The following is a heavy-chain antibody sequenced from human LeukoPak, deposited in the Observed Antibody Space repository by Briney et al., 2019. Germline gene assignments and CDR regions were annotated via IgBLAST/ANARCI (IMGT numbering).Heavy chain of an antibody. CDR1: GGSFSGYY. V-gene: IGHV4-34*01. Sequence: SETLSLTCAVYGGSFSGYYWSWIRQAPGKGLEWIGEINHSGSTNYNPSLESRVTISVDTSKNQFSLKLSSVTAADTAVYYCATEPGYCSGGRCYGGWFDPGGQGTLVTVSS. CDR3: ATEPGYCSGGRCYGGWFDP. J-gene: IGHJ5*02. D-gene: IGHD2-15*01. CDR2: INHSGST.